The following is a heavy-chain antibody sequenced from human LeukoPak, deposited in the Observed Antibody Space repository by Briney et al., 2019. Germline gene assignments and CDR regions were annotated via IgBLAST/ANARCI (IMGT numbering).Heavy chain of an antibody. D-gene: IGHD5/OR15-5a*01. Sequence: ASVKVTCKASGYTFTSYFTHWVRQAPGQGLEWMGIINPSVGTTNYAQKFQGRVTMTRDTSTSTVYMELYSLRSEDTAVYYCARGDHVRIYAESAFDNWGQGTMVSVSS. CDR3: ARGDHVRIYAESAFDN. J-gene: IGHJ3*02. CDR2: INPSVGTT. CDR1: GYTFTSYF. V-gene: IGHV1-46*01.